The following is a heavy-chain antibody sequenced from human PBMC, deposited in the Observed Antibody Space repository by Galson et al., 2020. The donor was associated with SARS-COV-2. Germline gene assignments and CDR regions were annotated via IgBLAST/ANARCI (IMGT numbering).Heavy chain of an antibody. CDR1: GFTFSSYE. Sequence: TGGSLRLSCAASGFTFSSYEMNWVRQAPGKGLEWVSYISSSGSTIYYADSVKGRFTISRDNAKNSLYLQMNSLRAEDTAVYYCARDLGYCSSTSCYTAHFDYWGQGTLVTVSS. CDR3: ARDLGYCSSTSCYTAHFDY. CDR2: ISSSGSTI. V-gene: IGHV3-48*03. J-gene: IGHJ4*02. D-gene: IGHD2-2*02.